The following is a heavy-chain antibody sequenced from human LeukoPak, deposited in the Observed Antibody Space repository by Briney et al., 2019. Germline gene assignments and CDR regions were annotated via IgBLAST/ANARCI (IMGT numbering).Heavy chain of an antibody. CDR1: GFTFNSYS. CDR3: ARLDRYYYYYMDV. CDR2: ISGSNSYI. V-gene: IGHV3-21*01. Sequence: GGSLRLSCAASGFTFNSYSMNWVRQAPGKGLEWVSSISGSNSYIYYADSMKGRFTISRDNAKNSLYLQMNSLRAEDTAVYYCARLDRYYYYYMDVWGKGTTVTVSS. J-gene: IGHJ6*03.